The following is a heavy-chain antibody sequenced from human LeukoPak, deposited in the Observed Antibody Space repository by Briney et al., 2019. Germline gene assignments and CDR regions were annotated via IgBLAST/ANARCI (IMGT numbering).Heavy chain of an antibody. D-gene: IGHD2-8*01. V-gene: IGHV3-30*02. J-gene: IGHJ6*03. CDR1: GFTFSSYG. Sequence: GGSLRLSCAASGFTFSSYGMHCVREAPGKGLEWVAFIRYDGSNKYYADSVKGRFTISRDNSKNTLYLQMNSLRAEDTAVYYCANAMVDYYYYYMDVWGKGTTVTVSS. CDR2: IRYDGSNK. CDR3: ANAMVDYYYYYMDV.